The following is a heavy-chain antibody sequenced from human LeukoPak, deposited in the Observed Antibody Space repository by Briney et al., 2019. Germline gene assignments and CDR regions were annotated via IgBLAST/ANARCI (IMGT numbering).Heavy chain of an antibody. J-gene: IGHJ4*02. V-gene: IGHV6-1*01. D-gene: IGHD3-22*01. CDR1: GDSVSSTRGA. CDR2: TYYRSKWYY. Sequence: TSQTLSLTCAISGDSVSSTRGAWNWIRQSPSIGLEWLVRTYYRSKWYYDYAVSVKSRITFNPVTSKNQFSLQLNSVPPEDTAVYYCARELGYDGSGYRFDYWGQGTLVTVSS. CDR3: ARELGYDGSGYRFDY.